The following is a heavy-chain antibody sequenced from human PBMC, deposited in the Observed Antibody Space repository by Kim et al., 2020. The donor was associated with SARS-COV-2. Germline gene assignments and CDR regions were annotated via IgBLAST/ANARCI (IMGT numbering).Heavy chain of an antibody. V-gene: IGHV1-69*13. CDR1: GGTFSSYA. J-gene: IGHJ3*02. CDR2: IIPIFGTA. CDR3: ASGIVVVPAATGVDAFDI. D-gene: IGHD2-2*01. Sequence: SVKVSCKASGGTFSSYAISWVRQAPGQGLEWMGGIIPIFGTANYAQKFQGRVTITADESTSTAYMELSSLRSEDTAVYYCASGIVVVPAATGVDAFDIWGQGTMVTVSS.